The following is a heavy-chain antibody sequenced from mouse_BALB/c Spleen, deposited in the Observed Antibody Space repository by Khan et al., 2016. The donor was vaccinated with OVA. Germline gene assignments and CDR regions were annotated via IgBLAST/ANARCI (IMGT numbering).Heavy chain of an antibody. CDR2: IDPANGNT. D-gene: IGHD1-2*01. Sequence: VQLQQSGAEFVKPGASVRLSCTASGFNIKNTYIHWVKQRPEQGPEWIGRIDPANGNTKYDPKFQGKATITADTSSNTAYLQLSSLTSEDTAVYYCAHSLLLYAMDYWGQGTSVTVSS. V-gene: IGHV14-3*02. CDR3: AHSLLLYAMDY. CDR1: GFNIKNTY. J-gene: IGHJ4*01.